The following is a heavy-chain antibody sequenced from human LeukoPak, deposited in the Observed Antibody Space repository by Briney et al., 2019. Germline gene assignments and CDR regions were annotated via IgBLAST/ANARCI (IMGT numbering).Heavy chain of an antibody. CDR2: ISSSSSTI. J-gene: IGHJ4*02. Sequence: GGSLRLSCAASGFTFSSYSMNWVRQAPGKGLEWVSYISSSSSTIYYADSVKGRFTISRGNAKNSLYLQMNSLRAEDTAVYYCAKDGGYSYGYDFFDYWGQGTLVTVSS. V-gene: IGHV3-48*01. CDR3: AKDGGYSYGYDFFDY. D-gene: IGHD5-18*01. CDR1: GFTFSSYS.